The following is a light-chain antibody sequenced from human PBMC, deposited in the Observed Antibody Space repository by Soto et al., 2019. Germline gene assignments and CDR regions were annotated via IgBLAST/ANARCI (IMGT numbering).Light chain of an antibody. CDR3: QQSYSIPQT. J-gene: IGKJ1*01. CDR1: QNIKRY. Sequence: IQMTHSPSSLAASIADRAAITCRTSQNIKRYLNWYQQEPGKAPKHLIYAASILQSGVPSRFTGSGSGTDFTLAINSLQPEDFTTYYCQQSYSIPQTFGQGTKVDI. CDR2: AAS. V-gene: IGKV1-39*01.